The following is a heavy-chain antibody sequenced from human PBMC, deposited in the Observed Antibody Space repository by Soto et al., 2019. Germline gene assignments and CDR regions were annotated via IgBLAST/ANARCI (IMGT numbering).Heavy chain of an antibody. CDR2: INNDGSNT. V-gene: IGHV3-74*01. CDR1: GFTFGIYW. CDR3: ARDPLIGTTDYGLDV. J-gene: IGHJ6*02. Sequence: EVQLVESGGGLVQPGGSLRFSCAPSGFTFGIYWMHWFGHPPGKGLVWVSRINNDGSNTAYADSVKGRFTISRDNAQSTLYLQMNSLRAEDTAVYYCARDPLIGTTDYGLDVWGQGTTVSVSS. D-gene: IGHD1-7*01.